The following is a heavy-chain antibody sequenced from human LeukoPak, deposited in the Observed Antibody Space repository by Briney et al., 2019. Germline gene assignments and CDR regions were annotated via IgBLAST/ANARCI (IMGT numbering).Heavy chain of an antibody. D-gene: IGHD1-26*01. V-gene: IGHV4-34*01. CDR1: GGFFSGYY. CDR2: VNHSGST. J-gene: IGHJ4*02. CDR3: ARGQGKFPRRRMGATTEWQYFDY. Sequence: SETLPLTCAVYGGFFSGYYWSWIRQPPGKGLEWIGEVNHSGSTNYNPSLKSRVTISVDASKNQFSLKLSSVTAADTAVYYCARGQGKFPRRRMGATTEWQYFDYWGQGTLVTVSS.